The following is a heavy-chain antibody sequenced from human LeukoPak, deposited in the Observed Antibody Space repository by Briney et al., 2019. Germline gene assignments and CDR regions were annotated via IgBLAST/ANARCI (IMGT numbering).Heavy chain of an antibody. CDR2: INPNSGGT. J-gene: IGHJ4*02. V-gene: IGHV1-2*02. Sequence: ASVKVSCKASGYTFTAYYMHWVRQAPGQGLEWMGWINPNSGGTNYAQKLQGRVTMTTDTSTSTAYMELRSLRSDDTAVYYCARGQLTGDQFDYWGQGTLVTVSS. CDR3: ARGQLTGDQFDY. CDR1: GYTFTAYY. D-gene: IGHD7-27*01.